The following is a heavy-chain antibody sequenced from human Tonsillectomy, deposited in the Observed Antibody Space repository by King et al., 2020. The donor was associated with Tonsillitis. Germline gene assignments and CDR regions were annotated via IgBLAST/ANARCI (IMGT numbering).Heavy chain of an antibody. D-gene: IGHD1-1*01. Sequence: QLVQSGAEVKKPGASVKVSCKASGYTFTGYYMHWVRQAPGQGLEWMGWINPNRGGTNYAQKFQGRVTMTRDTSISTAYMELSRLRSDDTAVYYCARTLRTRAPDYWGQGTLVTVSS. J-gene: IGHJ4*02. V-gene: IGHV1-2*02. CDR1: GYTFTGYY. CDR3: ARTLRTRAPDY. CDR2: INPNRGGT.